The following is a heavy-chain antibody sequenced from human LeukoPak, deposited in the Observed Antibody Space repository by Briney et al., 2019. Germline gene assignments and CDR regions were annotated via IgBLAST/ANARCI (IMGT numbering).Heavy chain of an antibody. CDR2: MNPNSGNT. CDR1: GYTFSSFD. CDR3: AATLGLDAFDI. V-gene: IGHV1-8*01. Sequence: GASVKVSCKTSGYTFSSFDVIWVRQATGQGLEWMGWMNPNSGNTGYAQKFQGRVTITRNTSISTAYMELSSLRSEDTAVYYCAATLGLDAFDIWGQGTMVTVSS. J-gene: IGHJ3*02.